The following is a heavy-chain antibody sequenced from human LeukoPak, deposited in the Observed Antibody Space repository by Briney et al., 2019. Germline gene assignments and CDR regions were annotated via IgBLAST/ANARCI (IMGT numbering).Heavy chain of an antibody. D-gene: IGHD2-2*01. J-gene: IGHJ4*02. CDR2: ISSSSSYI. CDR1: GFTFSSYS. V-gene: IGHV3-21*01. Sequence: GGSLRLSCAASGFTFSSYSMNWVRQAPGKGLEWVSSISSSSSYIYYADSVKGRFTISRDNAKNSLYLQMNSLRAEDTAVYYCARAFCSSTSCSDYWGQGTLVTVSS. CDR3: ARAFCSSTSCSDY.